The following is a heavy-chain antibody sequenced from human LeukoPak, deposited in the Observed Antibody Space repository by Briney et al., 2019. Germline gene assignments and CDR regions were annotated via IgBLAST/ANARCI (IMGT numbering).Heavy chain of an antibody. CDR1: GGSISLSYYY. CDR2: VYYSGTT. CDR3: ARGTLYSGWSYYFDY. J-gene: IGHJ4*02. D-gene: IGHD6-19*01. Sequence: SETLSLTCSVSGGSISLSYYYWGWIRQPPGKALEWIGSVYYSGTTSYNPSLKSRVIISVDMSKNHFSLRLSSVTAAGTAMYYCARGTLYSGWSYYFDYWGQGSQVTVSS. V-gene: IGHV4-39*07.